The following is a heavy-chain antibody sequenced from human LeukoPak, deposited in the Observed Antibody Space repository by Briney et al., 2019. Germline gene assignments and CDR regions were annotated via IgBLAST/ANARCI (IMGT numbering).Heavy chain of an antibody. V-gene: IGHV1-69*13. CDR2: IIPIFGTA. D-gene: IGHD3-9*01. CDR3: ARGGYYDILTGYPRPFDY. CDR1: GGTFTIYA. Sequence: SVRVSSKASGGTFTIYAISWVRQAPGQGLEWMGGIIPIFGTANYAQKFQGRVSITADESTSTAYMEHSSLRSEDAAVYYGARGGYYDILTGYPRPFDYWGQGTLVTVSS. J-gene: IGHJ4*02.